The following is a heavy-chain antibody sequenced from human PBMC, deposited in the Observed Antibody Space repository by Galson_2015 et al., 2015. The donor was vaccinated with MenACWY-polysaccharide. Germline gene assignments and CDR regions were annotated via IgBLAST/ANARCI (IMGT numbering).Heavy chain of an antibody. Sequence: SVKVSCKASGYTFIMFSMHWVRQAPGQGLPWMGIIYPTGGRISSAQRFQGRVTMTRDTFTSKVYMELSSLRSEDTAVYFCARMPVRFLEWDYWGQGTQVTVSS. D-gene: IGHD3-3*01. J-gene: IGHJ4*02. CDR3: ARMPVRFLEWDY. V-gene: IGHV1-46*01. CDR2: IYPTGGRI. CDR1: GYTFIMFS.